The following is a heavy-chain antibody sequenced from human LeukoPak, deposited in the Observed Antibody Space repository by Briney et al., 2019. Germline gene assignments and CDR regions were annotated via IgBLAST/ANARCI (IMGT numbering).Heavy chain of an antibody. Sequence: GGSLRLSCAASGFTFSSYAMSWVRQAPGKGLEWVSAISGSGGSTYYADSVKGRFTISRDNSKNTLYLQMNSLRAEDTAVYYCAKQTAPRGTYYDILNGYSPHWFDPGGQGNLVPVSS. J-gene: IGHJ5*02. V-gene: IGHV3-23*01. CDR3: AKQTAPRGTYYDILNGYSPHWFDP. CDR2: ISGSGGST. CDR1: GFTFSSYA. D-gene: IGHD3-9*01.